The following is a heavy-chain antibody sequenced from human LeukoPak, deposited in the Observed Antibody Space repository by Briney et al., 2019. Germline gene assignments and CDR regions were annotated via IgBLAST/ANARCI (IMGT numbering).Heavy chain of an antibody. CDR1: GYTFTGYY. V-gene: IGHV1-2*02. D-gene: IGHD6-13*01. J-gene: IGHJ4*02. Sequence: ASVKVSCKASGYTFTGYYMHWVRQAPGQGLEWRGWINPNSGGTNYAQKFQGRVTMTRDTSISTAYMELSRLRSDGTAVYYCARAGIAAAGVYDYWRQGTLVTVSS. CDR3: ARAGIAAAGVYDY. CDR2: INPNSGGT.